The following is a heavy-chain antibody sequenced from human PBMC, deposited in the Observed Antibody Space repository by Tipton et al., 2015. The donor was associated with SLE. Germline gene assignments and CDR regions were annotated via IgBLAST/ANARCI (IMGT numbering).Heavy chain of an antibody. Sequence: SLRLSCAASRFNFSTYAMSWVRQAPGKGLECVSAISGSGGGTSYADSVKGRFTTSRDNSKNTLYLQMDSLRAEDTAVYYRAKNWNYDYWGQGTLVTVSS. CDR3: AKNWNYDY. J-gene: IGHJ4*02. CDR2: ISGSGGGT. D-gene: IGHD3-3*01. CDR1: RFNFSTYA. V-gene: IGHV3-23*01.